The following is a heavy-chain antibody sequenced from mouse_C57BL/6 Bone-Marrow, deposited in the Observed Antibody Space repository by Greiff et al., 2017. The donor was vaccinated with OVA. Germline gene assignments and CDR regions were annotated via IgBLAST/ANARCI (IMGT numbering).Heavy chain of an antibody. J-gene: IGHJ3*01. CDR2: ISSGGSYT. D-gene: IGHD2-2*01. CDR3: ARDGYGAWFAY. Sequence: EVNLVESGGDLVKPGGSLKLSCAASGFTFSSYGMSWVRQTPDKRLEWVATISSGGSYTYYPDSVKGRFTISRDNAKNTLYLQMSSLKSEDTAMYYCARDGYGAWFAYWGQGTLVTVSA. V-gene: IGHV5-6*01. CDR1: GFTFSSYG.